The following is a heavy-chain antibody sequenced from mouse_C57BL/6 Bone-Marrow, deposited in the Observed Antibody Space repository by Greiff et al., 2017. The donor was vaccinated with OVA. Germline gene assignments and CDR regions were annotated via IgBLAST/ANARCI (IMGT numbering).Heavy chain of an antibody. CDR2: IYPRSGNT. V-gene: IGHV1-81*01. Sequence: QVQLQQSGAELARPGASVKLSCKASGYTFTSYGISWVKQRPGQGLEWIGEIYPRSGNTYYNEKFKGKATLTADKSSSTAYMELRSLTSEDSAVYFCAREDGYDYDWYFDVWGTGTTVTVSS. CDR1: GYTFTSYG. CDR3: AREDGYDYDWYFDV. D-gene: IGHD2-4*01. J-gene: IGHJ1*03.